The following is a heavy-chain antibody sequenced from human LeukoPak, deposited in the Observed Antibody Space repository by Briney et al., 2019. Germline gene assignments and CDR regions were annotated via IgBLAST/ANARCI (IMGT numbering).Heavy chain of an antibody. Sequence: ASVKVSCKASGGTFSSYTISWVRQAPGQGLEWMGRIIPILGIANYAQKFQGRATITADKSTSTAYMELSSLRSEDTAVYYCASDIVVVPAAIARTNFQHWGQGTLVTVSS. CDR3: ASDIVVVPAAIARTNFQH. CDR1: GGTFSSYT. D-gene: IGHD2-2*01. CDR2: IIPILGIA. V-gene: IGHV1-69*02. J-gene: IGHJ1*01.